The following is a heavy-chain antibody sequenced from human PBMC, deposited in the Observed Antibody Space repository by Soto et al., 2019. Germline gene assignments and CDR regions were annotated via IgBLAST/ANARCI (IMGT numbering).Heavy chain of an antibody. CDR2: ISGSGSNT. V-gene: IGHV3-23*01. CDR1: GFSFRPYA. J-gene: IGHJ3*02. Sequence: GSLRLSCVTSGFSFRPYAMSWVRQAPGKGLEWVSAISGSGSNTYYADSVKGRFTISRDNSKNTIFLQINSLRAEDTAIYYCAKGPIDFWTGYSNAFDIWGQWTMVTGSS. CDR3: AKGPIDFWTGYSNAFDI. D-gene: IGHD3-3*01.